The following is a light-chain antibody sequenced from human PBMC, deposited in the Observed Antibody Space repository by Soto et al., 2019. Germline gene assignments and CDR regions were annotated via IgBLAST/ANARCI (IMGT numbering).Light chain of an antibody. CDR3: QHYKTWPLA. J-gene: IGKJ4*01. Sequence: DIQMTQSPSSVSASVGDRVTITCRASQGISSWLAWYQQKPGKSTKLLIYAAYSLQSGVPSRFSGSGSGTEFTLTISSLQSEDFAVYYCQHYKTWPLAVGGGTKVEIK. V-gene: IGKV1-12*01. CDR2: AAY. CDR1: QGISSW.